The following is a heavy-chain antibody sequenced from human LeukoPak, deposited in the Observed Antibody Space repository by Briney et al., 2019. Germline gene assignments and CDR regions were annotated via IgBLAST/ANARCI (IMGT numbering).Heavy chain of an antibody. Sequence: SVKVSCKASGYTFTSYAMNWVRQAPGQGLEWMGGIIPIFGTANYAQKFQGRVTITADESTSTAYMELSSLRSEDTAVYYCARKEGYCTGTSCYGGEGYWGQGTLVTVSS. V-gene: IGHV1-69*13. CDR2: IIPIFGTA. CDR1: GYTFTSYA. CDR3: ARKEGYCTGTSCYGGEGY. D-gene: IGHD2-2*01. J-gene: IGHJ4*02.